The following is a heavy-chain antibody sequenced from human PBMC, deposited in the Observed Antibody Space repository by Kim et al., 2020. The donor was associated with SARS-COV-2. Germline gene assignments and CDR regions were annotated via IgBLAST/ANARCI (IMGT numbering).Heavy chain of an antibody. CDR3: ARHRQYSSSPGWFDP. CDR2: IYYSGST. D-gene: IGHD6-6*01. Sequence: SETLSLTCTVSGGSISSSSYYWGWIRQPPGKGLEWIGSIYYSGSTYYNPSLKSRVTISVDTSKNQLSLKLSSVTAADTAVYYCARHRQYSSSPGWFDPWGQGTLVTVSS. V-gene: IGHV4-39*01. CDR1: GGSISSSSYY. J-gene: IGHJ5*02.